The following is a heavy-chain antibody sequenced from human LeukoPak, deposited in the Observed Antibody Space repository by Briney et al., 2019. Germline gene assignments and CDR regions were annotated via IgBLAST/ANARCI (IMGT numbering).Heavy chain of an antibody. CDR2: INHSGST. D-gene: IGHD6-6*01. V-gene: IGHV4-34*01. Sequence: SETLSLTCAVYGGSFSGYYWSWIRQPPGKGLEWIGEINHSGSTNYNPSLKSRVTISVDMSKNQFSLKLSSVTAADTAVYYCARGRSDSSSSLPYYYYYYYMDVWGKGTTVTVSS. J-gene: IGHJ6*03. CDR1: GGSFSGYY. CDR3: ARGRSDSSSSLPYYYYYYYMDV.